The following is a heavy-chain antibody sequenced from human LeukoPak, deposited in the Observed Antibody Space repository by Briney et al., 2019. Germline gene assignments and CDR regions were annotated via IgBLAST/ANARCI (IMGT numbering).Heavy chain of an antibody. Sequence: SEALSLTCTVSGGSISGYYWSWIRQPPGKGLEWIGYIYYSGSTYYNPSLKSRVTISVDTSKNQFSLKLSSVTAADTAVYYCARSAELWFGGYWFDPWGQGTLVTVSS. CDR2: IYYSGST. CDR1: GGSISGYY. V-gene: IGHV4-59*08. CDR3: ARSAELWFGGYWFDP. D-gene: IGHD3-10*01. J-gene: IGHJ5*02.